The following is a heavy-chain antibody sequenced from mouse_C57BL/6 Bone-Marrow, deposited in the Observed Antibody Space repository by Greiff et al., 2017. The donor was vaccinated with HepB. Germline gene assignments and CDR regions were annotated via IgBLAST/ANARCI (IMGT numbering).Heavy chain of an antibody. CDR1: GYTFTDYY. Sequence: EVQLQQSGPELVKPGASVKISCKASGYTFTDYYMNWVKQSHGKSLEWIGDINPNNGGTSYNQKFKGKATLTVDKSSSTAYMELRSLTSEDSAVYYCARENYGNRGYFDYWGQGTTLTVSS. J-gene: IGHJ2*01. V-gene: IGHV1-26*01. CDR2: INPNNGGT. CDR3: ARENYGNRGYFDY. D-gene: IGHD2-1*01.